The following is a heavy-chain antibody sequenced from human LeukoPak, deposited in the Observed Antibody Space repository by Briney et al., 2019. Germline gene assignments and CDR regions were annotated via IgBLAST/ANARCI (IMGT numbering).Heavy chain of an antibody. V-gene: IGHV1-8*01. CDR3: ARETYYYGMDV. J-gene: IGHJ6*02. Sequence: ASVKVSCKASGYTFTSYDIHWVRQATGQGLEWMGWMNPNSGNTGYAQKFQGRVTMTRNTSISTAYMELSSLRSEDTAVYYCARETYYYGMDVWGQGTTVTVSS. CDR2: MNPNSGNT. CDR1: GYTFTSYD.